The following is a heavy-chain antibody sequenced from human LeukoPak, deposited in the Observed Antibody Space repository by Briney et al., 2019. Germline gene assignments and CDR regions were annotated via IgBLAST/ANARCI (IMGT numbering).Heavy chain of an antibody. CDR1: GFTFSSHW. Sequence: GGSLRLSCAASGFTFSSHWMSWGRQAPGKGLEWVATIKADGSEKYYVDSVKGRFTISRDNAKKSFYLQMNGLRTEDTAVYYCAGARGMDVWGQGTTVTVSS. CDR2: IKADGSEK. V-gene: IGHV3-7*04. CDR3: AGARGMDV. J-gene: IGHJ6*02.